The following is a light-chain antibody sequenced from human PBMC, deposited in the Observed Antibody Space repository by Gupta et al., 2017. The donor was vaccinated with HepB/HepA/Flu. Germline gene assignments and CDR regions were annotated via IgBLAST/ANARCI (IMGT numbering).Light chain of an antibody. V-gene: IGLV2-14*03. Sequence: QYALILPVSVSGSPGQSITISCTGTSSDVGTYNFVSWYQQHPGKTPKLMIYNVSNRPSGVSNRFSGSKSGNTASLTISGLQAEDETEYYCSSYTSSGTWVFGGGTKLNVL. CDR3: SSYTSSGTWV. J-gene: IGLJ3*02. CDR2: NVS. CDR1: SSDVGTYNF.